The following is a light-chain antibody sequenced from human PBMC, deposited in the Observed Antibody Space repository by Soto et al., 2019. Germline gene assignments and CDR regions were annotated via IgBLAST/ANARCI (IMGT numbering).Light chain of an antibody. CDR1: SSDVGGYNY. CDR2: DVS. CDR3: CSHAARYPYV. J-gene: IGLJ1*01. V-gene: IGLV2-11*01. Sequence: QSVLTQPRSVSGSPGQSVTISCTGTSSDVGGYNYVPWYQQRPGKAPKLMIYDVSRRPSGVPGRFSGSKSGNTASLTISGLQAEDEAEYFCCSHAARYPYVLGPGTKVTVL.